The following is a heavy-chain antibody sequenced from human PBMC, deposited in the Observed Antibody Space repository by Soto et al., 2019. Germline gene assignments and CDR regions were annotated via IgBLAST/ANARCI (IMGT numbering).Heavy chain of an antibody. J-gene: IGHJ4*02. CDR1: GGSFSGYY. D-gene: IGHD5-18*01. Sequence: SETLSLTCAVYGGSFSGYYWSWIRQPPGKGLEWIGEINHSGSTNYNPSLKSRVTISVDTSKNQFSLKLSSVTAADTAVYYCARARGYSYGTIDYWGQGTRVTI. CDR2: INHSGST. CDR3: ARARGYSYGTIDY. V-gene: IGHV4-34*01.